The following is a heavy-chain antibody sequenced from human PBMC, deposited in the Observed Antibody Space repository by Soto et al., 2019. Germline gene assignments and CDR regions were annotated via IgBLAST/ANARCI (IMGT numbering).Heavy chain of an antibody. CDR2: INHSGST. CDR1: GGSFSGYS. CDR3: ARAPQIVAMGRPFDY. V-gene: IGHV4-34*01. Sequence: XGTLSVTGAVYGGSFSGYSWNWIRQPPGKGLEWIGEINHSGSTNYNPSLKSRVTISLDTSKNQFSLRLTSLTAADTAVYFCARAPQIVAMGRPFDYWGQGILVTVSS. J-gene: IGHJ4*02. D-gene: IGHD5-12*01.